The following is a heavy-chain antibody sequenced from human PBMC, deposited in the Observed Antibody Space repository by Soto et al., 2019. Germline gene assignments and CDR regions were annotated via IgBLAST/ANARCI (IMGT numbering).Heavy chain of an antibody. Sequence: HPGGSLRLSCAASGFTFSSYSMNWVRQAPGKGLEWVSYISSSSSTIYYADSVKGRFTISRDNAKNSLYLQMNSLRAEDTAVYYCARDHSVYSSGWPDYWGQGTLVTVSS. D-gene: IGHD6-19*01. CDR3: ARDHSVYSSGWPDY. J-gene: IGHJ4*02. V-gene: IGHV3-48*01. CDR2: ISSSSSTI. CDR1: GFTFSSYS.